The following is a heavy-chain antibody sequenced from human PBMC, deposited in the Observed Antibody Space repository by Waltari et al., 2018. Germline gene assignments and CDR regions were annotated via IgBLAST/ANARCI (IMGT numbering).Heavy chain of an antibody. V-gene: IGHV4-39*01. CDR1: GGSISSSSYY. CDR3: ARLRPYYYDSSGYPDY. Sequence: QLQLQESGPGLVKPSETLSLTCTVSGGSISSSSYYWGWIRQPPGKGLEWIGSIYYSGSTYYTPYLKSRVTISVDTSKNQFSLKLSSVTAADTAVYYCARLRPYYYDSSGYPDYWGQGTLVTVSS. CDR2: IYYSGST. J-gene: IGHJ4*02. D-gene: IGHD3-22*01.